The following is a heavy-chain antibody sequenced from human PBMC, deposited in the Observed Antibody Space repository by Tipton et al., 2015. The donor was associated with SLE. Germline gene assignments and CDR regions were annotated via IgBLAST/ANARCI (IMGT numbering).Heavy chain of an antibody. D-gene: IGHD3-22*01. CDR3: PRDLDYYDRSGYDYNSGMDV. Sequence: RSLRLSCTASGFTFGDYAMSWFRQAPGKGLEWVGFIRSKAYGGTTEYAASVKGRFTISREDSKSMAYLQMKSLKTEDTAVYYCPRDLDYYDRSGYDYNSGMDVWGQGTTVTVSS. CDR1: GFTFGDYA. V-gene: IGHV3-49*03. CDR2: IRSKAYGGTT. J-gene: IGHJ6*02.